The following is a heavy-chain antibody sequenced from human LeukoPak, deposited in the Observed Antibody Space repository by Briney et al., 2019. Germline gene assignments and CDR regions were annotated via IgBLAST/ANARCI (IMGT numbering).Heavy chain of an antibody. V-gene: IGHV4-59*05. D-gene: IGHD3-16*01. J-gene: IGHJ5*02. CDR2: IYDSGST. CDR3: ARHYGP. CDR1: GGSISSYY. Sequence: PETLSLTCTVSGGSISSYYWSWIRQPPGKGLEWIGSIYDSGSTYYNPSLKSRVTISVDTSKNQFSLKLNSVTAADTAVYYCARHYGPWGQGTLVTVSS.